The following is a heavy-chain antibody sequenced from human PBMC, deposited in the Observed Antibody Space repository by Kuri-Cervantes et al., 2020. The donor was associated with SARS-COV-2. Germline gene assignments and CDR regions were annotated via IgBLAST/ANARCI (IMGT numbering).Heavy chain of an antibody. D-gene: IGHD3-3*01. CDR3: AKETALRFLDGFDY. CDR2: ISGSGGST. V-gene: IGHV3-23*01. Sequence: GESLKISCAASGFTFSSYAMSWVRQAPGKGLEWVSAISGSGGSTYYADSVKGRFTISRDNSKNTLYLQMNSLRAEDTAAYYCAKETALRFLDGFDYWGQGTLVTVSS. CDR1: GFTFSSYA. J-gene: IGHJ4*02.